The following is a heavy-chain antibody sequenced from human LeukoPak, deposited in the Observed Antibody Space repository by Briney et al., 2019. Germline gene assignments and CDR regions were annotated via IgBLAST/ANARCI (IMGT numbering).Heavy chain of an antibody. CDR2: INGYKGKK. J-gene: IGHJ6*02. D-gene: IGHD3-22*01. Sequence: ASVNVSCMSSGYNSTHYGLSWVRQAPGQGLEWMGWINGYKGKKKYADGLRGRVTMTTETSTRTAYMELKSLTSDDTAVYYCARDGFYGYYHGSDGMDVWGRGTTVIVS. CDR1: GYNSTHYG. CDR3: ARDGFYGYYHGSDGMDV. V-gene: IGHV1-18*04.